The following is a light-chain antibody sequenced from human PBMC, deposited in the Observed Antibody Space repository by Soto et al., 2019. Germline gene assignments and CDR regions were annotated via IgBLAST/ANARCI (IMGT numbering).Light chain of an antibody. CDR2: EGS. J-gene: IGLJ2*01. CDR1: SSDVGSYNL. Sequence: QSVLTQPASVSGSPAQSITISCTGTSSDVGSYNLVSWYQQHPGKAPKLMIYEGSKRPSGVSNRFSGSKSGNTASLTISGLQAEDEADYYCCSYAGSSTPVVFGGGTKLTVL. V-gene: IGLV2-23*01. CDR3: CSYAGSSTPVV.